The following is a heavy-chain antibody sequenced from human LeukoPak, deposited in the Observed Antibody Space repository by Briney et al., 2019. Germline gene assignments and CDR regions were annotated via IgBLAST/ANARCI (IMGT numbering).Heavy chain of an antibody. Sequence: PSETLCLTCAVYGGSFSGYYWSWIRQPPGKELEWIGEINHSGSTNYNPSLKSRVTISVDTSKNQFSLKLSSVTAADTAVYYCARRRAVYSSSWYFDYWGQGTLVTVSS. V-gene: IGHV4-34*01. CDR1: GGSFSGYY. CDR3: ARRRAVYSSSWYFDY. D-gene: IGHD6-13*01. J-gene: IGHJ4*02. CDR2: INHSGST.